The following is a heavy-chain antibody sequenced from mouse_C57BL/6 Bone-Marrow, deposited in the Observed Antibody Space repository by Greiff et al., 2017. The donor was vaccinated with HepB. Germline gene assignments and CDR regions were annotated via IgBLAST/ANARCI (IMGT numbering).Heavy chain of an antibody. J-gene: IGHJ4*01. V-gene: IGHV1-42*01. Sequence: EVKLMESGPELVKPGASVKISCKASGYSFTGYYMNWVKQSPEKSLEWIGEINPSTGGTTYNQKFKAKATLTVDKSSSTAYMQLKSLTSEDSAVYYCARNYDYDDYAMDYWGQGTSVTVSS. CDR1: GYSFTGYY. CDR3: ARNYDYDDYAMDY. D-gene: IGHD2-4*01. CDR2: INPSTGGT.